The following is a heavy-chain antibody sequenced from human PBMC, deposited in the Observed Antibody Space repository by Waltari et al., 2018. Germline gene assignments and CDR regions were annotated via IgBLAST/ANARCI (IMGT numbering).Heavy chain of an antibody. CDR3: AAGPGYSGYGEGVEGGY. J-gene: IGHJ4*02. CDR2: IIPIFGTA. D-gene: IGHD5-12*01. CDR1: GATFSSYA. Sequence: QVQLVQSGAEVKKPVSSVKVSCKASGATFSSYAISWVRLAPGQGLEWMGGIIPIFGTANYAQKFQGRVTITADESTSTAYMELSSLRSEDTAVYYCAAGPGYSGYGEGVEGGYWGQGTLVTVSS. V-gene: IGHV1-69*12.